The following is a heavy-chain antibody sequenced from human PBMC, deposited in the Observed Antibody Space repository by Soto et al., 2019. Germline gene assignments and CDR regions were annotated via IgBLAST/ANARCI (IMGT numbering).Heavy chain of an antibody. J-gene: IGHJ6*04. CDR2: VYNRGRP. Sequence: QVQLQESGPGLVKPSETLVLTCTVSGGSIGRYYWNWIRQTPEKGLEWIGYVYNRGRPTYNPSLGSRACISAYTSKTRVSLSLTGVTAADPAVYYCTRDGAMRFWGKGSTITVTS. V-gene: IGHV4-59*01. CDR1: GGSIGRYY. D-gene: IGHD3-16*01. CDR3: TRDGAMRF.